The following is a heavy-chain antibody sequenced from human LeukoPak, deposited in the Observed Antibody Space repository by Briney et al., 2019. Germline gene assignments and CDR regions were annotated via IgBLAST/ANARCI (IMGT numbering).Heavy chain of an antibody. J-gene: IGHJ4*02. CDR1: GGSISSGTYY. V-gene: IGHV4-61*01. Sequence: PSETLSLTCTVSGGSISSGTYYWSWIRQPPGKGLEWIGYIYYSGSTNYNPSLKSRVTISVDTSKNQFSLKLSSVTAADTAVYYCASSVVAATLTLDYWGQGTLVTVSS. CDR2: IYYSGST. CDR3: ASSVVAATLTLDY. D-gene: IGHD2-15*01.